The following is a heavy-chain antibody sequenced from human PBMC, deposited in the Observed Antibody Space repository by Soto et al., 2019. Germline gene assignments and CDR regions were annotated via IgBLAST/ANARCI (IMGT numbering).Heavy chain of an antibody. CDR1: GFSLSTSGVG. CDR2: IYWDDDK. Sequence: QITLKESGPTLVKPTQTLTLTYTFSGFSLSTSGVGVGWIRQPPGKALEWLALIYWDDDKRYSPSLKSRLTITKDTSKNQVVLTMTNMDPVDTATYYCAHSTCSGGSCYVGVGYNFDWWGQGTLVTVSS. CDR3: AHSTCSGGSCYVGVGYNFDW. V-gene: IGHV2-5*02. J-gene: IGHJ4*02. D-gene: IGHD2-15*01.